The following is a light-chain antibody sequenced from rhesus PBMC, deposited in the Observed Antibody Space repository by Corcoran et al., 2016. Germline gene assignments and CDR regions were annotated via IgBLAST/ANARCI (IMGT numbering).Light chain of an antibody. CDR2: YAS. J-gene: IGKJ3*01. Sequence: EIVLTQSPAFQSVTLKEKVTITCQASQSIGSSLHWYQQKPDQCPKFLIKYASPSISGVPSRFSGSGSGTAFTLTINSLEAEDAATYYCQQSSSFPFTFGPGTKLDIK. CDR1: QSIGSS. CDR3: QQSSSFPFT. V-gene: IGKV6-55*01.